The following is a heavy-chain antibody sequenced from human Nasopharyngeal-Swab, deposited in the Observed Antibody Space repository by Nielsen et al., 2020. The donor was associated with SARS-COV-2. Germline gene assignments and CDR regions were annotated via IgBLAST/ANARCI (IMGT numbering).Heavy chain of an antibody. CDR3: ARDDLPSIAAAGVDAFEI. J-gene: IGHJ3*02. CDR1: GFTFSSYS. Sequence: GESLKISCAASGFTFSSYSMNWVRQAPGKGLEWVSSISSSSSYIYYADSVKGRFTISRGNAKNSLYLQMNSLRAEDTAVYYCARDDLPSIAAAGVDAFEIWGQGTMVTVSS. V-gene: IGHV3-21*01. CDR2: ISSSSSYI. D-gene: IGHD6-13*01.